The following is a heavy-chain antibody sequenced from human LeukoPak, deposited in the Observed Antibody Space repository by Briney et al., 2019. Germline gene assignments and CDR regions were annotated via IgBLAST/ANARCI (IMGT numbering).Heavy chain of an antibody. D-gene: IGHD6-19*01. Sequence: GGSLRLSCAVSGFTVSNYYLGWVRQAPGKGLEWVSTIYDDGDTYYPDSVKGRFIISRDNSRNTLYLQMNSLRAEDTSFYYCARIWRSSGWFAFDYWGQGTLVTVSS. CDR3: ARIWRSSGWFAFDY. CDR1: GFTVSNYY. J-gene: IGHJ4*02. CDR2: IYDDGDT. V-gene: IGHV3-66*01.